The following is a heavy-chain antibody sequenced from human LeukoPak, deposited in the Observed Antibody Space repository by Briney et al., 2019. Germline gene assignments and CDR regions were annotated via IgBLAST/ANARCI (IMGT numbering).Heavy chain of an antibody. CDR2: ISSNGVST. V-gene: IGHV3-64*01. J-gene: IGHJ5*02. CDR3: ARDKASGLRYFDWLTDP. Sequence: GGSLRLSCAASGFTFSSYAMHWVRQAPGKGLEYVSDISSNGVSTYYANSVKGRFTISRDNSKNTLYLQMGSLRAEDMAVYYCARDKASGLRYFDWLTDPWGEGTLVTVSS. CDR1: GFTFSSYA. D-gene: IGHD3-9*01.